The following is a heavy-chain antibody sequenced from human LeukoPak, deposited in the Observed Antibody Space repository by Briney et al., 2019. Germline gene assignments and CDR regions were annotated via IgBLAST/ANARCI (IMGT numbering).Heavy chain of an antibody. CDR1: GYRFSSYY. D-gene: IGHD4-11*01. CDR3: LRADSQQSFDH. V-gene: IGHV1-46*01. Sequence: GASAKVSCKASGYRFSSYYMHWVRQAPGQGLEWMGIINPSGDGANYAQKFQGRVTMTRDTSTSTLYMELSSLRSEDTAVYYCLRADSQQSFDHWGQGTLVTVSS. J-gene: IGHJ4*02. CDR2: INPSGDGA.